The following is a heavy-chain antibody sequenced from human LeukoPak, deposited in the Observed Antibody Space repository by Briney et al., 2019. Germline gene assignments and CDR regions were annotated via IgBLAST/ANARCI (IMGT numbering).Heavy chain of an antibody. Sequence: GGSLRLSCAASGFTFSSYSMKWVRQAPGKGLEWVSSISSSSSYIYYADSVKGRFTISRDNAKDSLYLQMNSLRAEGTAVYYCARYTAFDYWGQGTLVTVSS. V-gene: IGHV3-21*01. CDR3: ARYTAFDY. CDR1: GFTFSSYS. J-gene: IGHJ4*02. D-gene: IGHD5-18*01. CDR2: ISSSSSYI.